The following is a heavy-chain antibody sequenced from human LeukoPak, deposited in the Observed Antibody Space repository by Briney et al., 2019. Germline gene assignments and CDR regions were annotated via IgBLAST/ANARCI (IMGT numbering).Heavy chain of an antibody. CDR1: GGSISSSSYF. J-gene: IGHJ4*02. Sequence: SETLSLTCSVSGGSISSSSYFWAWVRQPPGKGLEWIGTVSYSETNYSNPSLKSRVTISLDTPKNQFSLKLSSVTAADTAVYFCARVPAARSGYYFDYWGQGTLVTVSS. CDR2: VSYSETN. CDR3: ARVPAARSGYYFDY. V-gene: IGHV4-39*07. D-gene: IGHD3-10*01.